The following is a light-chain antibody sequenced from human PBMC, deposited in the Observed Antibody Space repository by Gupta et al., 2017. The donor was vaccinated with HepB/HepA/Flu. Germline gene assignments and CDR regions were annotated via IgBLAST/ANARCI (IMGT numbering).Light chain of an antibody. CDR3: QQYNNWQT. J-gene: IGKJ1*01. Sequence: ELVMTQSPATLSVSPGERATLSCRARKSVSSNLAWYQQKPGQAPRLLIYGASTRATGIPARFSGSGSGTEFTLTISSLQSEDFAVYYCQQYNNWQTFGQGTKVEIK. CDR2: GAS. V-gene: IGKV3-15*01. CDR1: KSVSSN.